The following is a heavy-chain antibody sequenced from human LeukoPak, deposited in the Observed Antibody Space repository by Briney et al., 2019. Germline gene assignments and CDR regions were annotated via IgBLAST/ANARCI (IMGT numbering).Heavy chain of an antibody. CDR1: GYTFTGYY. CDR3: AGSSSGGPNSYYGMDV. D-gene: IGHD2-15*01. Sequence: ASVKVSCKASGYTFTGYYMHWVRQAPGQGLEWMGWINPNSGGTNYAQKFQGRVTMTRDTSISTAYMELSRLRSDDTAVYYCAGSSSGGPNSYYGMDVWAKGPRSPSP. V-gene: IGHV1-2*02. CDR2: INPNSGGT. J-gene: IGHJ6*02.